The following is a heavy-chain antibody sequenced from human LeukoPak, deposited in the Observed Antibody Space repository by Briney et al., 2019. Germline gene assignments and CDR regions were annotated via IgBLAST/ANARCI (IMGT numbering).Heavy chain of an antibody. D-gene: IGHD6-13*01. CDR2: ISGSGGST. Sequence: QPGGSLRLPCAASGFTFSSYAMSWVRQAPGKGLEWVSAISGSGGSTYYADSVKGRFTISRDNSKNTLYLQMNSLRAEDTAVYYCAKSAAAHTGGESDYWGQGTLVTVSS. V-gene: IGHV3-23*01. CDR3: AKSAAAHTGGESDY. J-gene: IGHJ4*02. CDR1: GFTFSSYA.